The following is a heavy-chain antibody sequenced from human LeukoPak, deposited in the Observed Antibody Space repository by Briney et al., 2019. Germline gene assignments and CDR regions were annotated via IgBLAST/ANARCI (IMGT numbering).Heavy chain of an antibody. CDR1: GGSISSYY. D-gene: IGHD3-10*01. Sequence: SETLSLTCTVSGGSISSYYWSWIRQPPGKGLEWIGYIYYSGSTNYNPSLKSRVTISVDTSKNQFSLKLSSVTAADTAVYYCARYVSSGGFFDQWGQGTLVTVSS. CDR2: IYYSGST. J-gene: IGHJ4*02. CDR3: ARYVSSGGFFDQ. V-gene: IGHV4-59*08.